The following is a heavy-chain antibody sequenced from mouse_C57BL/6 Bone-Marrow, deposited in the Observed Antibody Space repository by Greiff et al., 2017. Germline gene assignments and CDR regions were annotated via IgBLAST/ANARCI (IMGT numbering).Heavy chain of an antibody. Sequence: QVQLQQPGAELVKPGASVKVSCKASGYTFTSYWMHWVKQRPGQGLEWIGRIHPSDSDTNYNQKFKGKATLTVDKSSSTAYMQLSSLTSEDSAVYYCAIWIITTVVATGYFDYCGQGTTLTVSS. D-gene: IGHD1-1*01. V-gene: IGHV1-74*01. CDR3: AIWIITTVVATGYFDY. CDR1: GYTFTSYW. J-gene: IGHJ2*01. CDR2: IHPSDSDT.